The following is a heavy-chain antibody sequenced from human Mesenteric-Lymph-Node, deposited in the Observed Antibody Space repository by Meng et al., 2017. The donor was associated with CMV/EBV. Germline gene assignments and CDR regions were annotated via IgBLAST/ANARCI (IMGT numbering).Heavy chain of an antibody. CDR1: GFTFSTYA. V-gene: IGHV3-21*01. CDR3: ARADFWSGYYIGFDY. D-gene: IGHD3-3*01. CDR2: ISSSSSYI. J-gene: IGHJ4*02. Sequence: GGSLRLSCAASGFTFSTYAVSWVRQVPGKGLDWVSTISSSSSYIYYADSVKGRFTISRDNAKNSLYLQMNSLRAEDTAVYYCARADFWSGYYIGFDYWGQGTLVTVSS.